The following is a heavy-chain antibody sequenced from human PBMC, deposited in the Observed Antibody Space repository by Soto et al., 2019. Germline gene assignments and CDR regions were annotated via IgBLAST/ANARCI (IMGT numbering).Heavy chain of an antibody. CDR3: ARDPITFVGPLGRDPLVY. CDR1: GFTFSSYA. Sequence: GGSLRLSCAASGFTFSSYAMHWVRQAPGKGLEWVAVISYDGSNKYYADSVKGRFTISRDNSKNTLYLQMNSLRAEDTAVYYCARDPITFVGPLGRDPLVYWGQGTLVTVSS. V-gene: IGHV3-30-3*01. J-gene: IGHJ4*02. CDR2: ISYDGSNK. D-gene: IGHD3-16*01.